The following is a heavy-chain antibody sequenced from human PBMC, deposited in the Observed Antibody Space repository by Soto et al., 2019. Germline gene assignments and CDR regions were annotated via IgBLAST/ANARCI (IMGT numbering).Heavy chain of an antibody. CDR3: ASAGRGAFDI. CDR2: IIPIFGTA. CDR1: GGTFSSYA. Sequence: QVQLVQSGAEVKKPGSSVKVSCKASGGTFSSYAISWVRQAPGQGLEWMGGIIPIFGTANYAQKFQGRVTITADESTGTDFMELSSLRSEVTAMYYCASAGRGAFDIWGQGTMVTVSS. J-gene: IGHJ3*02. V-gene: IGHV1-69*01. D-gene: IGHD3-10*01.